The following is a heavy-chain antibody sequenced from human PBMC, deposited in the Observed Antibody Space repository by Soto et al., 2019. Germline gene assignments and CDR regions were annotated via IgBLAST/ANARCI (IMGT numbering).Heavy chain of an antibody. D-gene: IGHD1-26*01. CDR2: LVPMFRTA. J-gene: IGHJ4*02. V-gene: IGHV1-69*12. Sequence: QVHLVQSGAEVKKPGSSVKVSCKTSGGTFSDSAINWLRQTPGQGLEWMGGLVPMFRTANYAPNLQGRVSITADASTSTVFMELSSLTFEDTAVYYCARGLGGSYFPFDFWGQGTLVTVSS. CDR1: GGTFSDSA. CDR3: ARGLGGSYFPFDF.